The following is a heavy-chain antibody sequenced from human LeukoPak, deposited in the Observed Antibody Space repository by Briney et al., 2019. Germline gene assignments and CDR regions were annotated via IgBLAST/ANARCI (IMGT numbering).Heavy chain of an antibody. V-gene: IGHV1-18*01. CDR1: GYTFTSYG. J-gene: IGHJ4*02. Sequence: ASVKVSCKASGYTFTSYGISWVRQAPGQGLEWMGWISAYNGNTNYAQKLQGRVTMTTDTSTSTAYMELRSLRSDDTAVYYCARDLTPFGGVIVMPYNYFDYWGQGTLVTVSS. CDR2: ISAYNGNT. D-gene: IGHD3-16*02. CDR3: ARDLTPFGGVIVMPYNYFDY.